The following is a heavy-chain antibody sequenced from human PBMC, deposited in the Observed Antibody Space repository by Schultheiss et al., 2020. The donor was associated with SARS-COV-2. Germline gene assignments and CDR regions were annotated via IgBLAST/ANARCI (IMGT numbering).Heavy chain of an antibody. CDR1: GYSISSGYY. CDR3: ARDTYCGGDCYKTEDY. D-gene: IGHD2-21*02. Sequence: SETLSLTCAVSGYSISSGYYWGWIRQPPGKGLEWIGSIYHSGSTYYNPSLKSRVTISVDTSKNQFSLKLSSVTAADTAVYYCARDTYCGGDCYKTEDYWGQGTRVTVSS. J-gene: IGHJ4*02. CDR2: IYHSGST. V-gene: IGHV4-38-2*02.